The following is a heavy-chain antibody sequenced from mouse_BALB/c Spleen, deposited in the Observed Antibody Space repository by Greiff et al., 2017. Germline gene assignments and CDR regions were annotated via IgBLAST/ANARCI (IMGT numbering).Heavy chain of an antibody. CDR1: GFSLTSYG. Sequence: QVQLKESGPGLVQPSQSLSITCTVSGFSLTSYGVHWVRQSPGKGLEWLGVIWSGGSTDYNAAFISRLSISKDNSKSQVFFKMNSLQADDTAIYYCVRNNYEACFGYWGQGTTLTVSS. V-gene: IGHV2-2-2*01. J-gene: IGHJ2*01. D-gene: IGHD2-4*01. CDR3: VRNNYEACFGY. CDR2: IWSGGST.